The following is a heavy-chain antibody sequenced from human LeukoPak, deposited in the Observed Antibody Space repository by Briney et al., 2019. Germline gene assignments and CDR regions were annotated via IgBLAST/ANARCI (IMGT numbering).Heavy chain of an antibody. J-gene: IGHJ6*02. CDR1: GGSISSSSYY. Sequence: SETLSLTCTVSGGSISSSSYYWGWIRQPPGKGLEWIGSIYYSGSTYYNPSLKSRVTISVDTSKNQFSLKLSSVTAADMAVYYCARQDLEWLSYYYYGMDVWGQGTTVTVSS. CDR3: ARQDLEWLSYYYYGMDV. D-gene: IGHD3-3*01. V-gene: IGHV4-39*01. CDR2: IYYSGST.